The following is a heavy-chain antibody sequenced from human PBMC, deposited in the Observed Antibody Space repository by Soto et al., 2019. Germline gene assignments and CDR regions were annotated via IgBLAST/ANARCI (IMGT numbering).Heavy chain of an antibody. CDR1: GFTFSSYA. J-gene: IGHJ5*02. CDR2: ISYDGSNK. CDR3: ASARFDP. V-gene: IGHV3-30-3*01. Sequence: QVQLVESGGGVVQPGRSLRLSCAASGFTFSSYAMHWVRQAPGKGLEWVAVISYDGSNKYYADSVKGRFTISRDNSKNTLYLQMNSLRAEGTAVYYCASARFDPWGQGTLVTVSS.